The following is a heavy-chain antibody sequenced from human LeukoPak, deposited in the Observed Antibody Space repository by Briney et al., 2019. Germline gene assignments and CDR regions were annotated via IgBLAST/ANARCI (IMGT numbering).Heavy chain of an antibody. CDR2: IYYSGST. D-gene: IGHD4-17*01. J-gene: IGHJ4*02. CDR3: ARHGGTVTTFSYDEL. V-gene: IGHV4-31*03. Sequence: PSQTLSLTCTVSGGSISSGGYYWSWIRQHPGKGLEWIGYIYYSGSTYYNPSLKSRVTISVDTSKNQFSLRLSSVTAADTAVYYCARHGGTVTTFSYDELWGQGTLVTVSS. CDR1: GGSISSGGYY.